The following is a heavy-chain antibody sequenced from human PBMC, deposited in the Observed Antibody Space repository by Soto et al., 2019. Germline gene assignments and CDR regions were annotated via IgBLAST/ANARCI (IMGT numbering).Heavy chain of an antibody. CDR2: VHHSWGS. J-gene: IGHJ6*02. CDR3: ARQGFGPLHGLVDV. Sequence: QVQLQESGPGLVKPSETLSLSCTVSGGSISSYYWSWFRQSPGKRMEWIGYVHHSWGSSYNPSLQSRVAISLDTSKSQCSLKETSVTATDTAVYYCARQGFGPLHGLVDVWGQGTTVTVSS. CDR1: GGSISSYY. V-gene: IGHV4-59*08. D-gene: IGHD3-10*01.